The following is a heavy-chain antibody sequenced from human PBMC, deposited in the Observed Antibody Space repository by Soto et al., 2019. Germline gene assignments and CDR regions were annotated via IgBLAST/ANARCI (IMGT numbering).Heavy chain of an antibody. CDR2: FDPEDGET. Sequence: ASVKVSCKVSGYTLTELSMHWVRQAPGKGLEWMGGFDPEDGETIYAQKFQGRVTMTEYTSTDTAYMELSSLRSEDTAVYYCATLGGIYRYYYYYYMDVWSKGTTVSVSS. V-gene: IGHV1-24*01. J-gene: IGHJ6*03. CDR3: ATLGGIYRYYYYYYMDV. CDR1: GYTLTELS. D-gene: IGHD3-16*02.